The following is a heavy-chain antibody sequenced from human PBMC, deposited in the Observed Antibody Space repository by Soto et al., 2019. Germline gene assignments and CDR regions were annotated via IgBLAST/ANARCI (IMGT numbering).Heavy chain of an antibody. Sequence: GGSLRLSCAASGITFSNYAMDWVRQAPGKGLEWVAVISYDGSNKYYADSVKGRFTISRDNSKNTLYLQMNSLRAEDTAVYYCARGSPPDVWDQGTTVTVSS. CDR3: ARGSPPDV. CDR1: GITFSNYA. J-gene: IGHJ6*02. V-gene: IGHV3-30-3*01. CDR2: ISYDGSNK.